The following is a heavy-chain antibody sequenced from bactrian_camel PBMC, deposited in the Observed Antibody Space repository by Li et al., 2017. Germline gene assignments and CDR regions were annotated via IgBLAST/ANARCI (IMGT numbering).Heavy chain of an antibody. D-gene: IGHD2*01. CDR1: GYIYNKCR. CDR2: MSDDEPT. CDR3: MVETYCSGGRGSRY. V-gene: IGHV3S53*01. Sequence: HVQLVESGGGSVQAGGSLHLSCRASGYIYNKCRVGWYRQAPGKEREMVSEMSDDEPTKYSDFVKGRFTTTQDKPENRVYLNMTGLEASDTAVYYCMVETYCSGGRGSRYWGQGTQVTV. J-gene: IGHJ4*01.